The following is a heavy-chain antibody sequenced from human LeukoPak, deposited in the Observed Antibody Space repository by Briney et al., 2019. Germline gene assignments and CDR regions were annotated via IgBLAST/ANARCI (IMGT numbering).Heavy chain of an antibody. J-gene: IGHJ3*02. CDR1: GFTVSSNY. V-gene: IGHV3-30-3*01. CDR2: ISYDGSNK. D-gene: IGHD3-16*01. CDR3: ARGDGNDAFDI. Sequence: SGGSLRLSCAASGFTVSSNYMSWVRQAPGKGLEWVAVISYDGSNKYYADSVKGRFTISRDNSKNTLYLQMNSLRAEDTAVYYCARGDGNDAFDIWGQGTMVTVSS.